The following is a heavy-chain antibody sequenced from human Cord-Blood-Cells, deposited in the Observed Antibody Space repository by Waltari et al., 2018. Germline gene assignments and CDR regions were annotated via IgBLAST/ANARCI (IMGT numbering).Heavy chain of an antibody. J-gene: IGHJ6*02. CDR1: GYSLTISW. Sequence: EVQLLQPGPAVKTPGELLELSFKGSGYSLTISWIGWMRQMPGQGLDWMGIIYPGDSDTRYSPSFQGQVTISADKSISTTYLQWSSLKASDTAMYYCARHSGSEGMGVWGQGTTVTVSS. D-gene: IGHD6-25*01. V-gene: IGHV5-51*01. CDR2: IYPGDSDT. CDR3: ARHSGSEGMGV.